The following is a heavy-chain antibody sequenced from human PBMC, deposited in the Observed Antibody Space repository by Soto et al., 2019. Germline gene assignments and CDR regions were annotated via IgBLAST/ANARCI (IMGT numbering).Heavy chain of an antibody. V-gene: IGHV1-2*04. J-gene: IGHJ4*02. D-gene: IGHD6-13*01. Sequence: ASVKVSCKASGYTFTGYYMHWVRQAPGQGLEWMGWINPNSGGTNYAQKFQGWVTMTRDTSISTAYMELSRLRSDDTAVYYCARASSSWLNYFDYWGQGTLVTVSS. CDR1: GYTFTGYY. CDR3: ARASSSWLNYFDY. CDR2: INPNSGGT.